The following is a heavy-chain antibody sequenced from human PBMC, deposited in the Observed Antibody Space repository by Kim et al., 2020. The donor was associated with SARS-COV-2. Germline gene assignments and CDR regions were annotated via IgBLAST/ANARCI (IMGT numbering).Heavy chain of an antibody. V-gene: IGHV3-9*01. J-gene: IGHJ6*02. CDR3: ATGWDHYFYGMDV. Sequence: GYAASGEGRFTISRDNAKNALYLQMSSLRAEDTALYYCATGWDHYFYGMDVWGQGTTVTVSS. D-gene: IGHD6-19*01.